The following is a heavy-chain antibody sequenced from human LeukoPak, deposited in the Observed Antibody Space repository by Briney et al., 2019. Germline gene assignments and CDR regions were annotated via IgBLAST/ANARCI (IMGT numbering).Heavy chain of an antibody. V-gene: IGHV1-2*02. Sequence: ASVKVSCNASGYTFTGYYMHWVRQARRQALECMGWINPNSGGTNYAQKFKGRVTMTRDTSISTAYMELSRLRSDDTAVYYCARVPKHYYDSSGYPDYWGQGTLVTVSS. J-gene: IGHJ4*02. CDR2: INPNSGGT. CDR1: GYTFTGYY. D-gene: IGHD3-22*01. CDR3: ARVPKHYYDSSGYPDY.